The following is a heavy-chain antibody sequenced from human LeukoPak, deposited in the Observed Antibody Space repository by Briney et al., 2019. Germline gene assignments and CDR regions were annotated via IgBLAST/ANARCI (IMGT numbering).Heavy chain of an antibody. CDR2: IYYSGST. CDR3: ASSPHCSSTSCPPMGSFDI. Sequence: SQTLSLTCTVSGGSISSGDYYWSWIRQPPGKGLEWIGYIYYSGSTYYNPSLKSRVTISVDTSKNQFSLKLSSVTAADTAVYYCASSPHCSSTSCPPMGSFDIWGQGTMVTVSS. V-gene: IGHV4-30-4*01. D-gene: IGHD2-2*01. CDR1: GGSISSGDYY. J-gene: IGHJ3*02.